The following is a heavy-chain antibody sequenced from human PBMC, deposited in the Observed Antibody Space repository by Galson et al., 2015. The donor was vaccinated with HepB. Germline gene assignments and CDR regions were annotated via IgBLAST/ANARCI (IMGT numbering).Heavy chain of an antibody. CDR2: IWYGGSNK. J-gene: IGHJ4*02. V-gene: IGHV3-33*01. Sequence: SLRLSCAASGFTFSSYGMHWVRQAPGKGLEWVAVIWYGGSNKYYADSVKGRFTISRDNSKNTLYLQMNSLRAEDTAVYYCARVYGGNRGHFDYWGQGTLVTVSS. D-gene: IGHD4-23*01. CDR1: GFTFSSYG. CDR3: ARVYGGNRGHFDY.